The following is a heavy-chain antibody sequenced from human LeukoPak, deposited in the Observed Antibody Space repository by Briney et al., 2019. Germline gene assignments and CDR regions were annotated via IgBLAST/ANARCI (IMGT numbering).Heavy chain of an antibody. CDR3: ARSPNYKGYFDY. J-gene: IGHJ4*02. CDR2: INSDGSST. D-gene: IGHD3-10*01. V-gene: IGHV3-74*01. CDR1: GFTFSSYW. Sequence: TGGSLRLSCAASGFTFSSYWMHWVRQAPGKGLVWVSRINSDGSSTSYADSVKGRFTISRDNAKNTLYLQMNSLRAEDTAVYYCARSPNYKGYFDYWGQGTLVTVSS.